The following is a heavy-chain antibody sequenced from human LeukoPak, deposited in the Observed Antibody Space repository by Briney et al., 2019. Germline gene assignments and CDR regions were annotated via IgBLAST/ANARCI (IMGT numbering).Heavy chain of an antibody. CDR3: ARVYYYGSGSFWAFDI. Sequence: SETLSLTCTVSGGSISSCYWSWIRQPPGKGLEWIGYIYYSGSTNYNPSLKSRVTISVDTSKNQFSLKLSSVTAADTAVYCCARVYYYGSGSFWAFDIWGQGTMVTVSS. CDR1: GGSISSCY. V-gene: IGHV4-59*01. CDR2: IYYSGST. D-gene: IGHD3-10*01. J-gene: IGHJ3*02.